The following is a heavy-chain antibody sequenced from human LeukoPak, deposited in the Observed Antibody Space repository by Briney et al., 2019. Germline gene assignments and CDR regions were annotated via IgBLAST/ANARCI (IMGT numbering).Heavy chain of an antibody. D-gene: IGHD2-15*01. Sequence: SVKVSCKASGGTFSSYAISGVRQAPGQGLEWMGGIIPIFGTANYAQKFQGRVTITADESTSTAYMERSSLRSEDTAVYYCARGGDCSGGSCYSGFDPWGQGTLVTVSS. CDR3: ARGGDCSGGSCYSGFDP. CDR1: GGTFSSYA. J-gene: IGHJ5*02. V-gene: IGHV1-69*01. CDR2: IIPIFGTA.